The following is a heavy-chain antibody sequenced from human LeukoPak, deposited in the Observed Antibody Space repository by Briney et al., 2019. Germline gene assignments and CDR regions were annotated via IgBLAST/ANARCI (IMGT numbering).Heavy chain of an antibody. J-gene: IGHJ4*02. CDR1: GFTFSSYG. CDR2: ISYDGSNK. CDR3: AREGIVGATTKLRKAPFDY. Sequence: GGSLRLSCAASGFTFSSYGMHWVRQAPGKGLEWVAVISYDGSNKYYADSVKGRFTISRDNSKNTLYLQMNSLRAEDTAVYYCAREGIVGATTKLRKAPFDYWGQGTLVTVSS. V-gene: IGHV3-30*03. D-gene: IGHD1-26*01.